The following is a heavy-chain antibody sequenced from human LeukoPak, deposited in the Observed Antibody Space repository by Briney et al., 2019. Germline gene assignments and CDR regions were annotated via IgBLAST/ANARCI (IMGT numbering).Heavy chain of an antibody. J-gene: IGHJ3*02. Sequence: GGSRRLSCAASGVTFTGSAMRWGREGSGKGREWISRIRSKTNTYATACAASVKGRFNISRDDSKNTAYLQMNSLKTEDTAIYYGARLVDPVAGPAHDIWGQGTMVTVSS. CDR3: ARLVDPVAGPAHDI. CDR1: GVTFTGSA. V-gene: IGHV3-73*01. D-gene: IGHD6-19*01. CDR2: IRSKTNTYAT.